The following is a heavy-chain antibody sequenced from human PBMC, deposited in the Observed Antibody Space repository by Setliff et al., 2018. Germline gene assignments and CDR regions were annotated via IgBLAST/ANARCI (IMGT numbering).Heavy chain of an antibody. CDR2: ISPYSGET. CDR1: GFNFITYG. J-gene: IGHJ4*02. V-gene: IGHV1-18*01. D-gene: IGHD2-21*01. CDR3: TTSRAPRVVLAADFDY. Sequence: ASVKVSCKTSGFNFITYGFSWVRQAPGQGLEWMGWISPYSGETNNAQKFQDRLSVTADTSSKTIYMELRSQTSDDTAVYFCTTSRAPRVVLAADFDYWGQGTLVTVSS.